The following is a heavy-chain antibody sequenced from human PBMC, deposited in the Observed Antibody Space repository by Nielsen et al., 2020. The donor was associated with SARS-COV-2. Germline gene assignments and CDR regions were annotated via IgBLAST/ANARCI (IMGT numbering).Heavy chain of an antibody. CDR2: INWNSGSI. Sequence: GGSLRLSCAASGFTFDDYAMHWVRQAPGKGLEWVSGINWNSGSIGYADSVKGRFIISRDNAKKSLYLQMNSLRAEDTALYYCAKEDVPEERFDPWGQGTLVTVSS. D-gene: IGHD3-16*01. V-gene: IGHV3-9*01. J-gene: IGHJ5*02. CDR3: AKEDVPEERFDP. CDR1: GFTFDDYA.